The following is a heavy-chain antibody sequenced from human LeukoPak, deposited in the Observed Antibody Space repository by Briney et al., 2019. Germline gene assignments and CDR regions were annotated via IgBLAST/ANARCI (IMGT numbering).Heavy chain of an antibody. J-gene: IGHJ4*02. CDR1: GGTFSSYA. V-gene: IGHV1-46*01. Sequence: ASVKVSCKASGGTFSSYAISWVRQAPGQGLEWMGIINPSGGSTSYAQKFQGRVTMTRDTSTSTVYMELSSLRSEDTAVYYCARVFRFRYGDYCDYWGQGTLVTVSS. CDR3: ARVFRFRYGDYCDY. CDR2: INPSGGST. D-gene: IGHD4-17*01.